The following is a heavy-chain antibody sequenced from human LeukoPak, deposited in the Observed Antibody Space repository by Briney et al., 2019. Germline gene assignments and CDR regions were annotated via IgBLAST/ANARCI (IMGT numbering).Heavy chain of an antibody. D-gene: IGHD3-10*01. CDR3: ARFSVTMVRGATADYYYYGMDV. Sequence: SVKVSCKASVGTFISYAISWVRQAPGQGLEWMGRIIPILGIANYAQKFQGRVTITADKSTSTAYMELSSLRSEDTAVYYCARFSVTMVRGATADYYYYGMDVWGQGTTVTVSS. J-gene: IGHJ6*02. V-gene: IGHV1-69*04. CDR1: VGTFISYA. CDR2: IIPILGIA.